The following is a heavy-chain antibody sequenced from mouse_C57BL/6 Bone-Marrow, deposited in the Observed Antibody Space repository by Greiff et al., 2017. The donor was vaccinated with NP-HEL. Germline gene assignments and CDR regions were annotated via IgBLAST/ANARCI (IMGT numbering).Heavy chain of an antibody. D-gene: IGHD2-3*01. Sequence: VQLQQSGAELVRPGASVKLSCTASGFNIKDYYMHWVKQRPEQGLEWIGRIDPEDGDTEYAPKFQGKATMTADTSSNTAYLQLSSLTSEDTSVYYCTNGYYVFSLYFDYWGQGTTLTVSS. CDR3: TNGYYVFSLYFDY. V-gene: IGHV14-1*01. CDR1: GFNIKDYY. CDR2: IDPEDGDT. J-gene: IGHJ2*01.